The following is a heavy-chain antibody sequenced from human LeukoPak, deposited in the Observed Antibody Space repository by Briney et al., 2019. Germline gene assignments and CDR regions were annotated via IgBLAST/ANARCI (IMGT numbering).Heavy chain of an antibody. V-gene: IGHV3-21*01. J-gene: IGHJ4*02. CDR3: AGVYSGYDIDY. CDR1: GFTFSSYS. CDR2: ISSSSSYI. D-gene: IGHD5-12*01. Sequence: PGGSLRLSCAASGFTFSSYSMNWVRQAPGKGLEWVSSISSSSSYIYYADSVKGRFTISRDNAKNSLYLQMNSLRAEDTAVYYCAGVYSGYDIDYWGQGTLVTVSS.